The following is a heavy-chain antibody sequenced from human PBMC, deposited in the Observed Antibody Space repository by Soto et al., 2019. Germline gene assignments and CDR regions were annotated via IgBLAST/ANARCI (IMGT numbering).Heavy chain of an antibody. CDR1: GGTFSSYA. D-gene: IGHD6-13*01. J-gene: IGHJ4*02. CDR3: ARERQASSSPFDY. Sequence: SVKVSCKASGGTFSSYAISWVRQAPGQGLEWMGGIIPIFGTANYAQKFQGRVTITADESTSTAYMELSSLRSEDTAVYYCARERQASSSPFDYWGQGTLVTVSS. CDR2: IIPIFGTA. V-gene: IGHV1-69*13.